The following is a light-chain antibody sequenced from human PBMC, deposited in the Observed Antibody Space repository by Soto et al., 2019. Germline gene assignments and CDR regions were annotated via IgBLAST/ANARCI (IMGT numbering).Light chain of an antibody. CDR1: QSISSY. Sequence: IQLTPSPSFLSAALVYRCTITCRASQSISSYLNWYQQKPGKAPKLLIYAASSLQSGVPSRFSGSGSGTDFTLTISRLQTEDFATYYCQQLNSYHSFGQGTRLEI. J-gene: IGKJ5*01. CDR2: AAS. CDR3: QQLNSYHS. V-gene: IGKV1-39*01.